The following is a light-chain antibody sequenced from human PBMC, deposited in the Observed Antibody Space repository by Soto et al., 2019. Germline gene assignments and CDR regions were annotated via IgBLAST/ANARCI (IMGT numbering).Light chain of an antibody. CDR2: KAS. CDR1: QTIGRW. J-gene: IGKJ4*01. V-gene: IGKV1-5*03. CDR3: QQRNSWPLT. Sequence: DIQMTQSPSTLSASVGDRVSITCRASQTIGRWLAWYQQKPAKAPKLLIYKASTLESGVPSRFSGSGSGTDFTLTISSLEPEDFAFYYCQQRNSWPLTCGGGTKGDIK.